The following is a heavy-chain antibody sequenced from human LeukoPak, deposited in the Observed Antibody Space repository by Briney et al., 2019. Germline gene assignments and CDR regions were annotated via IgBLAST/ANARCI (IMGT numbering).Heavy chain of an antibody. V-gene: IGHV3-48*01. Sequence: RGSLRLSCAASGFTFSSYSMHWGSHAPGGGLGWVSYISTSGNSEYYTDSVQSRFTISRDNAKNSLYLQMNTLRAEDTAVYYCARDKGDYYYYMDVWGKGTTVTVSS. CDR3: ARDKGDYYYYMDV. CDR1: GFTFSSYS. CDR2: ISTSGNSE. J-gene: IGHJ6*03. D-gene: IGHD3-10*01.